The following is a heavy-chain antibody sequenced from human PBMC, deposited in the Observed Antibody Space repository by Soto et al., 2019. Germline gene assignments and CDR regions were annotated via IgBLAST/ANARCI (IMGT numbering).Heavy chain of an antibody. CDR3: ARRYSKYLPLDY. CDR1: GFAFSRYE. Sequence: EVQLVESGGDLVQPGGSLRVSCAVAGFAFSRYEMNWVRQAPGKGLEWVAQISSSGTTENYADSVKGRFTISRDNAKNSLYLHMDSLRVEDTAVYYCARRYSKYLPLDYWGQGTLVTVSS. J-gene: IGHJ4*02. V-gene: IGHV3-48*03. CDR2: ISSSGTTE. D-gene: IGHD4-4*01.